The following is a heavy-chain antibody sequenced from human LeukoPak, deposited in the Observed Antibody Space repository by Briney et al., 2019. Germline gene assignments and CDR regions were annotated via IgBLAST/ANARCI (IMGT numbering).Heavy chain of an antibody. Sequence: GGSLRLSCAASGFTFSSYAMSWVRQAPGKGLEWVSAISGSGGSTYYADSVKGRFTISRDNSKNTLYLQMSSLRAEDTAVYYCVRDRGFGADDYWGQGTLVTVSS. CDR2: ISGSGGST. D-gene: IGHD3-10*01. CDR1: GFTFSSYA. J-gene: IGHJ4*02. V-gene: IGHV3-23*01. CDR3: VRDRGFGADDY.